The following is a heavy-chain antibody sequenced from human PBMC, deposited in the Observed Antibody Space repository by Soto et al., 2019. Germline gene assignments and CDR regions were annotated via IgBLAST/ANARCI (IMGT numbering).Heavy chain of an antibody. V-gene: IGHV5-51*01. CDR1: GYSFTSYW. Sequence: GESLKISCKGSGYSFTSYWIGWVRQMPGKGLEWMGIIYPGDSDTRYSPSFQGQVTISADKSISTAYLQWSSLKASDTAMYYCARHLRGYSYGYYGMDVWGQGTTVTVSS. J-gene: IGHJ6*02. D-gene: IGHD5-18*01. CDR3: ARHLRGYSYGYYGMDV. CDR2: IYPGDSDT.